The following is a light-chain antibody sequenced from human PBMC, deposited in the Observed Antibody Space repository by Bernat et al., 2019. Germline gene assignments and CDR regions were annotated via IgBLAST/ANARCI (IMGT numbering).Light chain of an antibody. CDR3: QQYKNYIT. V-gene: IGKV1-5*03. Sequence: DIQMTQSPSTLSVSVGDRVTITCRASQSISDWLAWYQQKPGKAPKLLIYKASSLESGVPSRFSGSGSATEFTLTISSLQPDDSAMYYCQQYKNYITFGQGTRLEIK. J-gene: IGKJ5*01. CDR1: QSISDW. CDR2: KAS.